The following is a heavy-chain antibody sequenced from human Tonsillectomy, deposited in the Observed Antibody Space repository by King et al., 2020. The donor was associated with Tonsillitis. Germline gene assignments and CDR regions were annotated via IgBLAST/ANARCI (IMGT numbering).Heavy chain of an antibody. J-gene: IGHJ4*02. V-gene: IGHV3-7*04. CDR1: GFTFSSYW. CDR3: ARDQNPRDGYNSLGY. D-gene: IGHD5-24*01. Sequence: VQLVESGGGLVQPGGSLRLSCAASGFTFSSYWMSWVRQAPGKGLEWVANIKQDGSEKYYVDSVKGRFTISRENAKNSLYLQMNSLRAEDTAVYYCARDQNPRDGYNSLGYWGQGTLVTVSS. CDR2: IKQDGSEK.